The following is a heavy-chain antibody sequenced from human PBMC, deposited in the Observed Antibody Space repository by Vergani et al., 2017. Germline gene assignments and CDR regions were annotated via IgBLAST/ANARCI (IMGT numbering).Heavy chain of an antibody. J-gene: IGHJ4*02. V-gene: IGHV4-34*01. D-gene: IGHD2-15*01. CDR3: ARTAGVVAAIDY. CDR1: GRSFSGYY. Sequence: QVQLQQWGAGLLKPSETLSLTCAVYGRSFSGYYWSWIRQPPGKGLEWIGEINHSGSTNYNPSLKSRVTISVDTSKNQFSLKLSSVTAADTAVYYCARTAGVVAAIDYWGQGTLVTVSS. CDR2: INHSGST.